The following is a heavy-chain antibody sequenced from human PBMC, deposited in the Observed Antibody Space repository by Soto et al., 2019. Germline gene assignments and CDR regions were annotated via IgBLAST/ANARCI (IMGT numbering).Heavy chain of an antibody. CDR3: AADRYYDFWSGYPYYYYGMDV. Sequence: SGKVSCKASGFTFTSYAVQWVRRARGQRLEWIGWIVVGSGNTNYAQKFQERVTITWDMSTSTAYMELSSLRSEDTAVYYCAADRYYDFWSGYPYYYYGMDVWGQGTTVTVSS. CDR1: GFTFTSYA. V-gene: IGHV1-58*01. D-gene: IGHD3-3*01. J-gene: IGHJ6*02. CDR2: IVVGSGNT.